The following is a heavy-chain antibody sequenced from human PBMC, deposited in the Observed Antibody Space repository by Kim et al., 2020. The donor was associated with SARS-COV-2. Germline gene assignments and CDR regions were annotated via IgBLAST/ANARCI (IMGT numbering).Heavy chain of an antibody. CDR1: GFIFSNFV. Sequence: GGSLRLSCAVSGFIFSNFVMSWVRQAPGKGLEWVSSITGSGGSTYYADSVKGRFTISRDNSKNTLYLQMNSLRGEDTAIYFCARSNGMDGWGQGTTVTVS. V-gene: IGHV3-23*01. CDR2: ITGSGGST. J-gene: IGHJ6*02. CDR3: ARSNGMDG.